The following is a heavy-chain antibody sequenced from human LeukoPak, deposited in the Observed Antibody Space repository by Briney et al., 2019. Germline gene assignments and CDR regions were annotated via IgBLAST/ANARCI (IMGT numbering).Heavy chain of an antibody. V-gene: IGHV3-43*01. CDR1: GFTFDDYT. J-gene: IGHJ4*02. CDR2: ISWDGSST. CDR3: TKDMEYNSSSAGLFDS. Sequence: PGGSLRLSCAASGFTFDDYTMHWVRQAPGKGLEWVSLISWDGSSTYYADSVKGRFTISRDKSKNSLYLQMNSLRTEDTALYYCTKDMEYNSSSAGLFDSWGQGTLVTVSS. D-gene: IGHD6-6*01.